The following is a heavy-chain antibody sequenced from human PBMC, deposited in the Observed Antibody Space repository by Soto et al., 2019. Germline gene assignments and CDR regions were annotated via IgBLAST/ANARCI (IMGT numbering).Heavy chain of an antibody. Sequence: SETLSLTCTVSGGSISSYYWTWIRQPPGKGLEWIGYIYNSGSTNYNPSLKSRVTISVDTSKNQFSLKLSSVTAADTAVYYCARGGIASTFYWGQGTLVTVSS. CDR3: ARGGIASTFY. CDR1: GGSISSYY. J-gene: IGHJ4*02. CDR2: IYNSGST. D-gene: IGHD6-13*01. V-gene: IGHV4-59*01.